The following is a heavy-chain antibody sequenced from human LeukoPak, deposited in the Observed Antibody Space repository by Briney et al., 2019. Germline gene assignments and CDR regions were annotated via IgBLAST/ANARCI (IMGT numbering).Heavy chain of an antibody. CDR2: IESDGST. V-gene: IGHV3-74*01. Sequence: QPGGSLRLSCAASGFTLSSHWMHWVRQAPGKGLVCVSRIESDGSTAYADSVKGRFIISRDNAKNTLYLQMNSLRAEDTAVYYCARDGRGPDYWGQGTLVTVSS. CDR3: ARDGRGPDY. D-gene: IGHD3/OR15-3a*01. J-gene: IGHJ4*02. CDR1: GFTLSSHW.